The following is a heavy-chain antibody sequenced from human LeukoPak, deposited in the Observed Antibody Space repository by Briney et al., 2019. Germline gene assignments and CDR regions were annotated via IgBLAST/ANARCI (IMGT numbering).Heavy chain of an antibody. J-gene: IGHJ4*02. Sequence: GGSLRLSCAASGFTFSNYAVSWVRQAPGKGLEWVSTISGSGGSTYYPDSVKGRFTISRDKSKNTVYLQMNSLRAEDAAVYYCARRGDYRNFDYWGQGTLVTASS. D-gene: IGHD4-17*01. V-gene: IGHV3-23*01. CDR2: ISGSGGST. CDR3: ARRGDYRNFDY. CDR1: GFTFSNYA.